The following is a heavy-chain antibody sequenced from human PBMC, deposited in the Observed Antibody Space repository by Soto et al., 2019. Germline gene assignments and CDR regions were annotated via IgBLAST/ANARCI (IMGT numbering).Heavy chain of an antibody. D-gene: IGHD2-8*01. J-gene: IGHJ4*02. V-gene: IGHV3-21*01. CDR2: ITSSSSNI. CDR3: GLYDALFFDS. CDR1: GFTFSTYN. Sequence: EVQLVESGGGLVKPGGSLRLSCAASGFTFSTYNMKWVRQAPGKGLEWVSCITSSSSNIYYADSVKGRFTISRDNAKNSLYLQMNSVRAEHTAVYYCGLYDALFFDSRGQGTLVTVSS.